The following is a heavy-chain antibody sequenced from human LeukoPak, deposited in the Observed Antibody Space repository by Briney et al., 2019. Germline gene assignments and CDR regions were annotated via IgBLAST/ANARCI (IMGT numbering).Heavy chain of an antibody. D-gene: IGHD4-17*01. CDR3: AREGAARTVTYYYYYYYMDV. CDR1: GGSFSGYY. Sequence: SETLSPTCAVYGGSFSGYYWSWIRQPPGKGLEWIGENNHSGSTNYNPSLKSRVTISVDTSKNQFSLKLSSVTAADTAVYYCAREGAARTVTYYYYYYYMDVWGKGSTVTVSS. J-gene: IGHJ6*03. CDR2: NNHSGST. V-gene: IGHV4-34*01.